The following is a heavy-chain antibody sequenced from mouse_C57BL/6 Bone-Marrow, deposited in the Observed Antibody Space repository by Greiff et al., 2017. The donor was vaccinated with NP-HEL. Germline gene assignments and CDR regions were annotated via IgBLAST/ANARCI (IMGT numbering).Heavy chain of an antibody. J-gene: IGHJ4*01. V-gene: IGHV14-2*01. CDR3: ARMWGSSGFHYAMDY. CDR1: GFNIKDYY. Sequence: EVQLQQSGAELVKPGASVKLSCTASGFNIKDYYMHWVKQRTEQGLEWIGRIDPEDGETKYAPKFQGKATITADTSSNTAYLQLRSLTSEDTAVYYCARMWGSSGFHYAMDYWGQGTSVTVSS. CDR2: IDPEDGET. D-gene: IGHD3-2*02.